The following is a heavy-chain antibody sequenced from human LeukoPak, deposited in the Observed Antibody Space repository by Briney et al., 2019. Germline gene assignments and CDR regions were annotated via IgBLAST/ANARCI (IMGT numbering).Heavy chain of an antibody. CDR3: ARGRLRSGSYFLGYFDY. CDR2: ISSNGGST. D-gene: IGHD3-10*01. Sequence: PGGSLRLSCAASGFTFSSYAMHWVRQAPGKGLEYVSAISSNGGSTYYANSVKGRFTISRDNSKNTLYLQMGSLRAEDMAVYYCARGRLRSGSYFLGYFDYWGQGTLVTVSS. J-gene: IGHJ4*02. CDR1: GFTFSSYA. V-gene: IGHV3-64*01.